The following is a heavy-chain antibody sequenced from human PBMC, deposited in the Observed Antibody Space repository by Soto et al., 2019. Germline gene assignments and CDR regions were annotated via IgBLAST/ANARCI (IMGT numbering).Heavy chain of an antibody. CDR2: ISGYNGNT. Sequence: ASVKVSCKTSGYTFTSYGIIWVRQAPGQGLEWMGWISGYNGNTNYAQSLQGRVTMTTDTSTSTAYMELRSLRSDDTAMYYCAGAGQHSSSSYLLYTFDSWGQGPLVTVSS. J-gene: IGHJ4*02. CDR1: GYTFTSYG. CDR3: AGAGQHSSSSYLLYTFDS. V-gene: IGHV1-18*01. D-gene: IGHD6-13*01.